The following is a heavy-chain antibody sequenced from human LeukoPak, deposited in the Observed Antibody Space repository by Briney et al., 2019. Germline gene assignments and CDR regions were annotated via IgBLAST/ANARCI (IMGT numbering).Heavy chain of an antibody. J-gene: IGHJ4*02. CDR1: GGSFSGYY. CDR2: INHSGST. CDR3: ARVVPNHFDY. D-gene: IGHD2-8*01. V-gene: IGHV4-34*01. Sequence: SETLSLTCAVYGGSFSGYYWSWIRQPPGKGLEWIGEINHSGSTNYNPSLKSRVTLSVDTSKNQFSLKLSSVTAADTAVYYCARVVPNHFDYWGQGTLVTVSS.